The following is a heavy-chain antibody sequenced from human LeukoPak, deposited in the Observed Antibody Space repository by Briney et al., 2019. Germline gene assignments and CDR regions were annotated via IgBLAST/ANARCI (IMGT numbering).Heavy chain of an antibody. J-gene: IGHJ4*02. CDR3: AKDPERYGDHVAYYFDY. V-gene: IGHV3-30*18. Sequence: GGSLRLSCAASGFTFSSYGMHWVRQAPGKGLEWVAVISYDGSNKYYADSVKGRFTISRDNSKNTLYLRMNSLRAEDTAVYYCAKDPERYGDHVAYYFDYWGQGTLVTVSS. D-gene: IGHD4-17*01. CDR1: GFTFSSYG. CDR2: ISYDGSNK.